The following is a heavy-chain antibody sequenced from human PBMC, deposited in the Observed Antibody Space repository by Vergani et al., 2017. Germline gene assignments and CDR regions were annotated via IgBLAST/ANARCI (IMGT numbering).Heavy chain of an antibody. Sequence: QVQLVQSGAEVKKPGSSVKVSCKASGGTFSSYAISWVRQAPGQGLEWMGRIIPIFGTANYAQKFQGRVTITADESTSTAYMELSSLRSEDTAVYYCARSCSGGSCYLYSYYGMDVWGQGTTVTVSS. CDR1: GGTFSSYA. CDR2: IIPIFGTA. CDR3: ARSCSGGSCYLYSYYGMDV. D-gene: IGHD2-15*01. V-gene: IGHV1-69*13. J-gene: IGHJ6*02.